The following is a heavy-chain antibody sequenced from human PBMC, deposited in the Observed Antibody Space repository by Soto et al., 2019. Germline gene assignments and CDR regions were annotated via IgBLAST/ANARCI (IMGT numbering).Heavy chain of an antibody. CDR2: MSYSGSS. CDR1: GGSLSTYY. Sequence: PSETLSLTCTVSGGSLSTYYWSWIRQPPGKGLGWIVYMSYSGSSNYNPSLKSRVTMSVDTSKNQVSLKLSSVTAADTAVYYCARTRITSTAATFDPWGQGTLVTVSS. CDR3: ARTRITSTAATFDP. D-gene: IGHD1-20*01. J-gene: IGHJ5*02. V-gene: IGHV4-59*01.